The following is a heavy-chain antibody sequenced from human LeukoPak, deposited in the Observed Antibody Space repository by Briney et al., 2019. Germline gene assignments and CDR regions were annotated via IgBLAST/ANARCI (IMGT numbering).Heavy chain of an antibody. V-gene: IGHV3-48*03. CDR3: ARDYGGNLYFDY. CDR1: GFTFSSYD. D-gene: IGHD4-23*01. J-gene: IGHJ4*02. CDR2: ITNSSSTI. Sequence: PGGSLRLSCAASGFTFSSYDMNWVRQAPGKGLEWVSYITNSSSTIYYADSVKGRFTISRDNAKNSLYLQMNSLRAEDTAVYYCARDYGGNLYFDYWGQGTLVTVSS.